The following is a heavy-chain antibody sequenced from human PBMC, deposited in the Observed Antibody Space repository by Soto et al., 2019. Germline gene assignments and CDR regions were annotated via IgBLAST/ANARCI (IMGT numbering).Heavy chain of an antibody. D-gene: IGHD3-3*01. CDR3: ARGWSSIFGVAPYYYYGMDV. J-gene: IGHJ6*02. CDR2: ISYDGSNK. V-gene: IGHV3-30-3*01. Sequence: SLRLSCAASGFTFSSYAMHWVRQAPGKGLEWVAVISYDGSNKYYADSVKGRFTISRDNSKNTLYLQMNSLRAEDTAVYYCARGWSSIFGVAPYYYYGMDVWGQGTTVTVSS. CDR1: GFTFSSYA.